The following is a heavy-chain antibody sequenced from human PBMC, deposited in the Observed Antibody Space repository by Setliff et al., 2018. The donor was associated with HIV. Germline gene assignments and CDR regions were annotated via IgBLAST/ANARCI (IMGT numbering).Heavy chain of an antibody. J-gene: IGHJ4*02. CDR1: GGSINSGHYY. CDR3: ARDRYAGEIDY. Sequence: SETLSLTCTVSGGSINSGHYYWSWIRHHPGKGLEWIGYIYYTGSTYFNPSLESRDTLSIDTSKNQFSLKLSSVTAADTAVYYCARDRYAGEIDYWGQGTLVTVSS. CDR2: IYYTGST. D-gene: IGHD3-10*01. V-gene: IGHV4-31*03.